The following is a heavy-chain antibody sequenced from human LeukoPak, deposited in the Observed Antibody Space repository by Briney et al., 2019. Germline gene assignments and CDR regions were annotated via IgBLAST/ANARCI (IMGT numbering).Heavy chain of an antibody. V-gene: IGHV4-34*01. Sequence: SETLSLTCAVYGGSFSGYYWSWIRQPPGKGLEWIGEINHSGSTNYNPSLKSRVTISVDTSKNQFSLKLSSVTAADTAVYYCARHGGLGSRYFDWLLKYNWFDPWGQGTLVTVSS. J-gene: IGHJ5*02. CDR3: ARHGGLGSRYFDWLLKYNWFDP. D-gene: IGHD3-9*01. CDR2: INHSGST. CDR1: GGSFSGYY.